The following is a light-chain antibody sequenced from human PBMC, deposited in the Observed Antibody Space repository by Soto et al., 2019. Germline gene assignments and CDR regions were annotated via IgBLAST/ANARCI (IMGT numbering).Light chain of an antibody. CDR3: SSYAGTKNLV. J-gene: IGLJ2*01. CDR2: EVN. V-gene: IGLV2-8*01. Sequence: QSALTQPPSASGSPGQSVTISCTGTSSDVGGYNSVSWYQQHPGKAPKLVIYEVNKRPSGVPDRFSASKSDNTASLTVSGLQAEEEADYYCSSYAGTKNLVFGGGTKLTVL. CDR1: SSDVGGYNS.